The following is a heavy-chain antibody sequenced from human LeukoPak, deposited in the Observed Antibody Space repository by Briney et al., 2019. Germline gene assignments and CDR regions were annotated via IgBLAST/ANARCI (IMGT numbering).Heavy chain of an antibody. D-gene: IGHD1-26*01. CDR2: MNPNSGNT. V-gene: IGHV1-8*01. CDR3: ARGPIVGATTPPPRFDY. Sequence: GASVKVSCKASGYTFTSYDINWVRQATGQGLEWMGWMNPNSGNTGYAQKFQGRVTMTRNTSISTAYMELSSLRSEDTAVYYCARGPIVGATTPPPRFDYWGQGTLVTVSS. CDR1: GYTFTSYD. J-gene: IGHJ4*02.